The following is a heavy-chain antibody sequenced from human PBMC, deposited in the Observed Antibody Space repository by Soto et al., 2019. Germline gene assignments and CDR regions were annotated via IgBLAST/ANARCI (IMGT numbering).Heavy chain of an antibody. J-gene: IGHJ4*02. CDR2: ISYDGSNK. V-gene: IGHV3-30*18. CDR1: GFTFSSYG. D-gene: IGHD2-2*01. Sequence: QVQLVESGGGVVQPGRSLRLSCAASGFTFSSYGMHWVRQAPGKGLEWVAVISYDGSNKYYADSVKGRFTISRDNSKNTLYLQMNSLRAEDTAVYYCAKPKFSTPRGPPGRPAAPNYWGQGTLVTVSS. CDR3: AKPKFSTPRGPPGRPAAPNY.